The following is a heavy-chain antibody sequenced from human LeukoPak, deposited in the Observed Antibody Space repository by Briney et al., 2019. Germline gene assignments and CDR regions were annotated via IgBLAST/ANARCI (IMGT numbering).Heavy chain of an antibody. CDR1: GFTFSSYG. D-gene: IGHD1-14*01. J-gene: IGHJ4*02. Sequence: PGGSLRLSCAASGFTFSSYGMHWVRQAPGKGLEWVAVISYDGSNKYYADSVKGRFTISRDNAKNSLYLQMNSLRAEDTAVYYCARGLRGSTGYWGQGTLVTVSS. CDR2: ISYDGSNK. V-gene: IGHV3-30*03. CDR3: ARGLRGSTGY.